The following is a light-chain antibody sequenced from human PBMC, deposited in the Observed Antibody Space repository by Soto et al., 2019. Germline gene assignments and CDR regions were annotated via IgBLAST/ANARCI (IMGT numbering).Light chain of an antibody. CDR1: RTDFGTPYF. CDR2: DAT. V-gene: IGLV2-14*02. Sequence: QSALTQPASVSGSPGQSITISCIGSRTDFGTPYFFSWYQQYPGKAPKLIIYDATSRPSGISSRFSGSKSGNTASLTISGLQADDEADYYCSSYTSSTTLYVFGTGTKVTVL. J-gene: IGLJ1*01. CDR3: SSYTSSTTLYV.